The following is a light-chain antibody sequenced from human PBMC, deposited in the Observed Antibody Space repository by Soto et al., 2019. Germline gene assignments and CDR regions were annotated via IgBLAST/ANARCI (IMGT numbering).Light chain of an antibody. CDR3: QQNYGTPYT. CDR2: GAS. J-gene: IGKJ2*01. V-gene: IGKV1-39*01. Sequence: DIQMTQSPSSLSASVGDRATITCRASQFISTYLNWYQQKPGKAPKLLIYGASRLQSGVPPRFSGSGPWTDFTLTINVLQPEDFATYYCQQNYGTPYTFAQGTKLEIK. CDR1: QFISTY.